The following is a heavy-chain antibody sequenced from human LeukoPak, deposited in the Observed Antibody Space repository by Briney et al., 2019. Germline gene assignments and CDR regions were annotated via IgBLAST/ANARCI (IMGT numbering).Heavy chain of an antibody. Sequence: GGSLRLSCAASGFTFSSYWMHWVRQAPGKGLVWVSRINSDGSSTRYADSVKGRFTISRDNAKNTLYLQMNSLRAEDTAVYYSATALDTTMAYDAFDIWGQGTMVSVSS. CDR2: INSDGSST. J-gene: IGHJ3*02. CDR3: ATALDTTMAYDAFDI. CDR1: GFTFSSYW. D-gene: IGHD5-18*01. V-gene: IGHV3-74*01.